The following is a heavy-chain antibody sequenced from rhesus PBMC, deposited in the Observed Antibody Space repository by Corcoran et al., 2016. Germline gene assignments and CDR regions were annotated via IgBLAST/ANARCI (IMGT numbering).Heavy chain of an antibody. J-gene: IGHJ4*01. CDR1: GASIRSNY. V-gene: IGHV4S2*01. CDR2: IYGSGGST. Sequence: QVQLQESGPGLVKPSETLPLTCAVSGASIRSNYWSWIRPAPGKGLEGIGRIYGSGGSTDYNPSLKSRVTISKDTSKNQFSLKLSSVTAADTAVYYCARVGRPYYFDYWGQGVLVTVSS. CDR3: ARVGRPYYFDY. D-gene: IGHD3-34*01.